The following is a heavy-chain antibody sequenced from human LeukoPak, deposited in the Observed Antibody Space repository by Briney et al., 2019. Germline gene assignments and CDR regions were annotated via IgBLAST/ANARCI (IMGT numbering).Heavy chain of an antibody. J-gene: IGHJ6*02. D-gene: IGHD3-9*01. CDR3: ASGLLRYFDWLPSLIDYYCYGMDV. V-gene: IGHV4-39*01. CDR1: GGSISSSSYY. CDR2: IYYSGST. Sequence: ASETLSLTCTVSGGSISSSSYYWGWIRQPPGKGLEWIGSIYYSGSTYYNPSLKSRVTISVDTSKNQFSLKLSSVTAADTAVYYCASGLLRYFDWLPSLIDYYCYGMDVWGQGTTVTVSS.